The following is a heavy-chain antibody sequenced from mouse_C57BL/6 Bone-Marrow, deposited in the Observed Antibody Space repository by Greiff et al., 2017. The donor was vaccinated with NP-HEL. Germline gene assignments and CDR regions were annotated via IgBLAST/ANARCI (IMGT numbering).Heavy chain of an antibody. Sequence: VQLQQSGPELVKPGASVKMSCKASGYTFTDYNMHWVKQSHGKSLEWIGYINPNNGGTSYNQKFKGKATLTVNKSSSTAYMELRSLTSEDSAVYYCARFRDYYGSSYPYWYFDVWGTGTTVTVSS. CDR1: GYTFTDYN. V-gene: IGHV1-22*01. CDR2: INPNNGGT. D-gene: IGHD1-1*01. CDR3: ARFRDYYGSSYPYWYFDV. J-gene: IGHJ1*03.